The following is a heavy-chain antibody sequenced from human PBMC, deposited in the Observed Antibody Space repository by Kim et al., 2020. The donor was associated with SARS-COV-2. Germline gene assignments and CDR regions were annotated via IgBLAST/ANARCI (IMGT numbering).Heavy chain of an antibody. J-gene: IGHJ3*02. Sequence: GESLKISCKGSGYSFTSYWIGWVRQMPGKGLEWMGIIYPGDSDTRYSPSFQGQVTISADKSISTAYLQWSSLKASDTAMYYCARHSTYYYDRGNAFDIWGQGTMVTVSS. V-gene: IGHV5-51*01. CDR3: ARHSTYYYDRGNAFDI. CDR1: GYSFTSYW. D-gene: IGHD3-22*01. CDR2: IYPGDSDT.